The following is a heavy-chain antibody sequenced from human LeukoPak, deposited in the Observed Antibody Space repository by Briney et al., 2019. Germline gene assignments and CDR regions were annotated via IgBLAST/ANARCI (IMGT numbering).Heavy chain of an antibody. Sequence: GGSLRLSCAASGFTFSDYYMSWIRQAPGKGLEWVSYISSSGSTIYYADSVKGRFTTSRDNAKNSLYLQMNSLRAEDTAVYYCARHRVNYYYYMDVWGKGTTVTVSS. CDR2: ISSSGSTI. CDR3: ARHRVNYYYYMDV. CDR1: GFTFSDYY. J-gene: IGHJ6*03. V-gene: IGHV3-11*01.